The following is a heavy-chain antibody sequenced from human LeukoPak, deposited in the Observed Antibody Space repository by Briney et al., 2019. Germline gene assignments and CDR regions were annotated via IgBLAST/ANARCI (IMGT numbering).Heavy chain of an antibody. CDR1: GGSISSYY. V-gene: IGHV4-59*08. J-gene: IGHJ5*02. D-gene: IGHD4-4*01. CDR3: ARHLTYTDWFDP. Sequence: PSETLSLTCTVSGGSISSYYWSWIRQPPGKGLEWIGYIYYSGSTNYNPSLKSRVTISVDTSKNQFSLKLSSVTAADTAVYYCARHLTYTDWFDPWGQGTLVTVSS. CDR2: IYYSGST.